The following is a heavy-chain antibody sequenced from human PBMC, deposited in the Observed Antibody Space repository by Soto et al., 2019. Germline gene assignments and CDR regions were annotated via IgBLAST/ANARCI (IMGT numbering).Heavy chain of an antibody. D-gene: IGHD3-22*01. CDR1: GGTFSSYA. J-gene: IGHJ4*02. CDR3: AREERLGYYDSSGYFGY. CDR2: IIPIFGTA. Sequence: SVKVSCKASGGTFSSYAISWVRQAPGRGLEWMGGIIPIFGTANYAQKFQGRVTITADESTSTAYMELSSLRSEDTAVYYCAREERLGYYDSSGYFGYWGQGTLVTVSS. V-gene: IGHV1-69*13.